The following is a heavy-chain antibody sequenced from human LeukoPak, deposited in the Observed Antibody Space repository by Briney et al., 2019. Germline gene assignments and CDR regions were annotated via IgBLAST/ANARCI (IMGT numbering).Heavy chain of an antibody. D-gene: IGHD2-8*01. CDR1: GYTFTSYG. V-gene: IGHV1-18*01. Sequence: ASVNVSCKASGYTFTSYGISWVRQAPGQGLEWMGWISAYNGNTNYAQKLQGRVTMTTDTSTSTAYMELRSLRSDDTAVYYCASDRGEAYCTNGVCYAGLGMDVWGQGTTVTVSS. CDR2: ISAYNGNT. J-gene: IGHJ6*02. CDR3: ASDRGEAYCTNGVCYAGLGMDV.